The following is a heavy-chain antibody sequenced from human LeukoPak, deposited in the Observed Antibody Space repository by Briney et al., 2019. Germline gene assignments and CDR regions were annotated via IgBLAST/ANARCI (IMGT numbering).Heavy chain of an antibody. CDR2: IWYDGSNT. V-gene: IGHV3-33*01. D-gene: IGHD4-17*01. J-gene: IGHJ4*02. CDR1: GFTFSRYG. Sequence: GGSLRLSCAASGFTFSRYGMHWVRQAPGKGLEWVAVIWYDGSNTYYAASVKGRFAVSRDNSKNTLYLQMDSLRAEDTAVYYCARPSDGHYAQGGYFDYWGQGTLVTVSS. CDR3: ARPSDGHYAQGGYFDY.